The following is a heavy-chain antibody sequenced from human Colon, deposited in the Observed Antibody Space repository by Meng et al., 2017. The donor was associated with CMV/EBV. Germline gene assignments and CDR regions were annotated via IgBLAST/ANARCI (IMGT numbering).Heavy chain of an antibody. V-gene: IGHV3-30*04. Sequence: GGSLRLSCAASGPMFSKYAMHWVRQAPGKGLEWVALMSYDESKTYYADSVQGRFTISRDISAETLYLEMNNLTPEDTAVYYCARCTSSIDAFDIWGQGTMVTVSS. D-gene: IGHD3-3*02. J-gene: IGHJ3*02. CDR2: MSYDESKT. CDR3: ARCTSSIDAFDI. CDR1: GPMFSKYA.